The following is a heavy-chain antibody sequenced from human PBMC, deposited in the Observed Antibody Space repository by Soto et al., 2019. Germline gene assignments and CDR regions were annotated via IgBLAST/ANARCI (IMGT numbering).Heavy chain of an antibody. J-gene: IGHJ6*02. CDR1: GYSFTSYW. CDR3: ARHGSETSYYDFWSGFPGGRGMDV. CDR2: IYPGDSDT. V-gene: IGHV5-51*01. Sequence: PGESLKISCKGSGYSFTSYWIGWVRQMPGKGLEWMGIIYPGDSDTRYSPSFQGQVTISADKSISTAYLQWSSLKASDTAMYYCARHGSETSYYDFWSGFPGGRGMDVWGQGTTVTVSS. D-gene: IGHD3-3*01.